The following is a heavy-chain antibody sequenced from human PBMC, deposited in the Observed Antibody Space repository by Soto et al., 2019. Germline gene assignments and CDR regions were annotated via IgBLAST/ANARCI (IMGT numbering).Heavy chain of an antibody. D-gene: IGHD3-22*01. V-gene: IGHV3-33*01. Sequence: QVQLVESGGGVVQPGRSLRLSCAASGFTFSSYGMHWVRQAPGKGLEWVAVIWYDGSNKYYADSVKGRFTISRDNSKNTLYLQMNSVRAEDTAVYYCAREELTYYYDNSIDYWGQGTLVTVSS. CDR2: IWYDGSNK. J-gene: IGHJ4*02. CDR3: AREELTYYYDNSIDY. CDR1: GFTFSSYG.